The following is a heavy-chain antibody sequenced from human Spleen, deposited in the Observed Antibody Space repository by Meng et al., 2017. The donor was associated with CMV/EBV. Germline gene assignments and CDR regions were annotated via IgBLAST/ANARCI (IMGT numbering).Heavy chain of an antibody. J-gene: IGHJ4*02. Sequence: GESLKISCAASGFTFSSYSMNWVRQAPGKGLEWVSGISWNSGSIGYADSVKGRFTISRDKSKNTLYLQMDSLRVEDTAVYSCARQYLSYYFDYWGQGTLVTVSS. D-gene: IGHD2/OR15-2a*01. CDR3: ARQYLSYYFDY. V-gene: IGHV3-48*01. CDR1: GFTFSSYS. CDR2: ISWNSGSI.